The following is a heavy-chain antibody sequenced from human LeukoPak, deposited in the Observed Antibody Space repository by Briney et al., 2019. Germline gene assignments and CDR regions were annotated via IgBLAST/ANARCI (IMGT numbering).Heavy chain of an antibody. D-gene: IGHD1-26*01. CDR3: AKSSYPGGFFDY. Sequence: GGTLRLSCAASGFTFSSYGVTWVRQAPGKGLEWVSGISGSGGNTYYADSVKGRFTISRDNAKNSLYLQMNSLRAEDTALYYCAKSSYPGGFFDYWGQGTLVTVSS. CDR1: GFTFSSYG. CDR2: ISGSGGNT. V-gene: IGHV3-23*01. J-gene: IGHJ4*02.